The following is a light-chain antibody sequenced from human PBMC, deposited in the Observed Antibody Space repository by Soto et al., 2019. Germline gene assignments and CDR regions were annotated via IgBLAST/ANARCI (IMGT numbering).Light chain of an antibody. CDR1: QSVSSTY. CDR2: GAS. V-gene: IGKV3D-20*02. J-gene: IGKJ5*01. Sequence: EIVLTQSPGTLSLFPGERATLSCRASQSVSSTYFAWYRQKPGQPPSLLIYGASNRATGVPDRFSGSGSGPDFTLTISSVDPEDFAVYYCQQRSNWPPASFGQGTRLDLK. CDR3: QQRSNWPPAS.